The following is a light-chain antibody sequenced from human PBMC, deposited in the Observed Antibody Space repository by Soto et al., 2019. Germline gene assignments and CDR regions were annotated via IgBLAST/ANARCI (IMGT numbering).Light chain of an antibody. CDR2: GAS. Sequence: EIVLSQSPGTLSLSPGERATLSCRASQSVSRSYLAWYQQKPGQAPRLLIYGASSRATGIPDRFSGSGSGTDFTLTISRLEPEDFAEYYCQQYGYSPALTFGGGTKMEIK. CDR1: QSVSRSY. V-gene: IGKV3-20*01. CDR3: QQYGYSPALT. J-gene: IGKJ4*01.